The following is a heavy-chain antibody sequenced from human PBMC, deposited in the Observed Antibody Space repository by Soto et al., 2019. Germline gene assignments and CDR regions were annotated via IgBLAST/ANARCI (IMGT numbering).Heavy chain of an antibody. CDR3: ARVAVRYNSGHFDS. V-gene: IGHV3-48*01. D-gene: IGHD6-19*01. CDR2: ISSRSSTI. CDR1: GFTFTSYS. Sequence: EVQLVESGGGLVQPGGSLRLSCAASGFTFTSYSMNWVRQAPGKGLEWVSYISSRSSTIYYADSVKGRFTISRDNAKNSLFLQMNSLRAEDTAVYYCARVAVRYNSGHFDSWGQGTLVTVSS. J-gene: IGHJ4*02.